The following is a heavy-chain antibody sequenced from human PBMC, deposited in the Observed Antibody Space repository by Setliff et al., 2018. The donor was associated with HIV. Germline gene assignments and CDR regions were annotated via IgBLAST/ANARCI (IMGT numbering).Heavy chain of an antibody. Sequence: PSETLSLTCTVSGDSISNYYWSWIRQPPGKGLEWIGYIYTSGSTNYNPSLKSRVTISLDTSNNQFSLKLTSVTAAETAVYYCARYYCPTGECYGFDIWGQGTRVTVSS. J-gene: IGHJ3*02. D-gene: IGHD2-8*01. CDR1: GDSISNYY. CDR3: ARYYCPTGECYGFDI. CDR2: IYTSGST. V-gene: IGHV4-4*09.